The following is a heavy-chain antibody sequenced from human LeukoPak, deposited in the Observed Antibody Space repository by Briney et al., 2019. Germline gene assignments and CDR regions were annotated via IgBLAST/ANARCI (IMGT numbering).Heavy chain of an antibody. CDR2: VNTDTGDT. V-gene: IGHV1-18*01. D-gene: IGHD4-17*01. CDR1: GYTFTSHD. Sequence: ASVKVSCKASGYTFTSHDIAWVRQAPGQGLEWMGWVNTDTGDTKFAHNVQGRVTMTTDTSTSTAYMELRSLRSDDTAVYYCARGYKVTVTADYWGQGTLVTVSS. J-gene: IGHJ4*02. CDR3: ARGYKVTVTADY.